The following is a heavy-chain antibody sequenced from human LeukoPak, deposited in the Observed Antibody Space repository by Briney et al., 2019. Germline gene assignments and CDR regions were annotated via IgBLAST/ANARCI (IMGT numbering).Heavy chain of an antibody. D-gene: IGHD3-22*01. CDR1: GGSISSGSYY. J-gene: IGHJ6*03. Sequence: SETLSLTCTVSGGSISSGSYYWSWIRQPAGKGLEWIGRIYTSGSTNYNPSLKSRVTISVDTSKNQFSLKLSSVTAADTAVYYCAREKLRYYDSSGSTDCYYYYMDVWGKGTTVTISS. CDR2: IYTSGST. CDR3: AREKLRYYDSSGSTDCYYYYMDV. V-gene: IGHV4-61*02.